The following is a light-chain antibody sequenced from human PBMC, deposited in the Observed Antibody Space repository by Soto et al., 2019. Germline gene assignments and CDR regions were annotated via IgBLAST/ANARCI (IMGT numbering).Light chain of an antibody. CDR1: QSVSSSY. CDR3: QQYGSSWT. CDR2: GAS. J-gene: IGKJ1*01. Sequence: EIVLTQSPGSLALSPGGRATLSCRASQSVSSSYLAWYQQKPGQAPRLLIYGASSRATGIPDRFSGSGSGTDFTLPISRLEPEDFAVYYCQQYGSSWTFGQGTKVDIK. V-gene: IGKV3-20*01.